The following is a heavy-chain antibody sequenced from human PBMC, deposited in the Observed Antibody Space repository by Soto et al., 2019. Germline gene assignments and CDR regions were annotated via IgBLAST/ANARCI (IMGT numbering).Heavy chain of an antibody. CDR1: GGSFSGYY. CDR3: ARGARKLVYYYYGMDV. V-gene: IGHV4-34*01. CDR2: INHSGST. D-gene: IGHD6-13*01. Sequence: PSETLSLTCAVYGGSFSGYYWSWIRQPPGKGLEWIGEINHSGSTNYNPSLKSRVTISVDTSKNQFSLKLSSVTAADTAVYYCARGARKLVYYYYGMDVWGQGTTVTVSS. J-gene: IGHJ6*02.